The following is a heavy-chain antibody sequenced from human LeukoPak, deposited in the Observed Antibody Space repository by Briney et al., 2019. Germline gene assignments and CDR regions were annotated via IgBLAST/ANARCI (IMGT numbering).Heavy chain of an antibody. V-gene: IGHV5-51*01. CDR2: IYPGDSDT. CDR1: GYSFTSFW. J-gene: IGHJ6*03. Sequence: GESLKISCKGSGYSFTSFWIAWVRQMPGKGLEWMGIIYPGDSDTRYSPSFQGQVTISADKSISTAYLQWSSLKASDTAMYYCARVGSSGYDYGYYYYYMDVWGKGTTVTISS. D-gene: IGHD5-12*01. CDR3: ARVGSSGYDYGYYYYYMDV.